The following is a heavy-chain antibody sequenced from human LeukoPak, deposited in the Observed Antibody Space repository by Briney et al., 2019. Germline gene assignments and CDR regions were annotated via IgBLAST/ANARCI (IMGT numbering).Heavy chain of an antibody. CDR1: GFTFSTFA. Sequence: PGGSLRLXCAASGFTFSTFAMYWVRQAPGKGLESVSGISRNGGSTYYANSVKGRFTISRDNSKNTLYLQMGSLRAEDMAVYYCARDGGSSSTSCYVDYYYYYMDVWGKGTTVTVSS. CDR2: ISRNGGST. V-gene: IGHV3-64*01. J-gene: IGHJ6*03. CDR3: ARDGGSSSTSCYVDYYYYYMDV. D-gene: IGHD2-2*01.